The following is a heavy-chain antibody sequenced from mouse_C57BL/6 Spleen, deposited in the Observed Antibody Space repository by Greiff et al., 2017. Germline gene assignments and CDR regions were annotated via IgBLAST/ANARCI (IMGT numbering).Heavy chain of an antibody. J-gene: IGHJ2*01. CDR1: GYAFSSSW. CDR3: ARKFYDYDFDY. Sequence: QVQLQQSGPELAKPGASVKITCKASGYAFSSSWMNWVKQGPGTGLECIGRIYPGDGDTNYNGKFKGKATLTADKSSSTAYMHLSSLTSEDSAVYFCARKFYDYDFDYWGQGTTLTVSS. V-gene: IGHV1-82*01. D-gene: IGHD2-4*01. CDR2: IYPGDGDT.